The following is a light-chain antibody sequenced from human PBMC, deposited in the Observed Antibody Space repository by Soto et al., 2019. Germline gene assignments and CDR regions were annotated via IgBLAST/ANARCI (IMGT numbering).Light chain of an antibody. CDR1: QSISTW. V-gene: IGKV1-5*03. Sequence: DIQMTQSPSTLSASVGDRVTITCRASQSISTWLAWYQQEPGKAPKLLIHKASSLQSGVPSRFSGSGSGTDFTLTISSLQPEDFATYYCQQLNSYPPFTFGPGTKVDIK. J-gene: IGKJ3*01. CDR3: QQLNSYPPFT. CDR2: KAS.